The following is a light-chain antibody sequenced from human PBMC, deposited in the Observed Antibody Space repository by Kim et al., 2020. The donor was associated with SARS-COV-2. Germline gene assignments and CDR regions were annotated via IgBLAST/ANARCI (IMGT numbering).Light chain of an antibody. V-gene: IGLV3-1*01. CDR2: QDS. J-gene: IGLJ2*01. CDR3: QAWDSSTGVV. CDR1: KLGDKY. Sequence: VSPGQPASITCSGDKLGDKYACWYQQKPGQSPVLVIYQDSKRPSGIPERFSGSNSGNTATLTISGTQAMDEADYYCQAWDSSTGVVFGGGTQLTVL.